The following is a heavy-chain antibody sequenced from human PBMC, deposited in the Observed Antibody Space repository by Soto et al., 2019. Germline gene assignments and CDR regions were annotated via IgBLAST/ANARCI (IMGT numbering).Heavy chain of an antibody. V-gene: IGHV1-3*01. CDR1: GYTFTSYA. J-gene: IGHJ4*02. Sequence: APVKVSCKASGYTFTSYAMHWVRQAPGQRLEWMGWINAGNGNTKYSQKFQGRVTITRDTSASTAYMELSSLRSEDTAVYYCAKDYYDSSGYYPPALLFDYWGQGTLVTVSS. CDR2: INAGNGNT. D-gene: IGHD3-22*01. CDR3: AKDYYDSSGYYPPALLFDY.